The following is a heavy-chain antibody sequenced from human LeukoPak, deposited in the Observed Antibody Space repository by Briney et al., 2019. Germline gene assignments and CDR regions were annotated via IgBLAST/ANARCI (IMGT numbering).Heavy chain of an antibody. CDR3: ARGEYKWNYKKGMDV. D-gene: IGHD1-7*01. J-gene: IGHJ6*02. CDR1: GGSFSGYY. Sequence: SESLSLTCAVYGGSFSGYYWSWIRQPPGKGLEWIGEINHSGSTNCNPALKSRVTISVDTSKNQFSLKLSSVTAADTAVYYCARGEYKWNYKKGMDVWGQGTTVTVSS. CDR2: INHSGST. V-gene: IGHV4-34*01.